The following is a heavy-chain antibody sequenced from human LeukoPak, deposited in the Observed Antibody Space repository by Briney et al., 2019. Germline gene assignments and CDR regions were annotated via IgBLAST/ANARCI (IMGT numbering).Heavy chain of an antibody. Sequence: SGTLSLTCVVSGDSLSTGNWWSWVRQSPGKGLEWIGEIYHFGSTNYSPSLKSRVTISVDKSKNQFSLSLRSMTAADTAVYYCARDLGSSSWYWFDPWGQGTLVTVSS. V-gene: IGHV4-4*02. CDR3: ARDLGSSSWYWFDP. D-gene: IGHD6-13*01. J-gene: IGHJ5*02. CDR2: IYHFGST. CDR1: GDSLSTGNW.